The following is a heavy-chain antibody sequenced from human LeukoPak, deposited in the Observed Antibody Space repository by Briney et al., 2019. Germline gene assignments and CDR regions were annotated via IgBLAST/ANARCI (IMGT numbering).Heavy chain of an antibody. V-gene: IGHV3-30*04. Sequence: GRSLRLSCAASGFTFSSYDMHWVRQAPGKGLEWVAVISYDGSNKYYADSVKGRFTISRDNSKNTLYLQMNSLRAEDTAVYYCARDEGYCSGGSCYFQYYFDYWGQGTLVTVSS. J-gene: IGHJ4*02. D-gene: IGHD2-15*01. CDR1: GFTFSSYD. CDR3: ARDEGYCSGGSCYFQYYFDY. CDR2: ISYDGSNK.